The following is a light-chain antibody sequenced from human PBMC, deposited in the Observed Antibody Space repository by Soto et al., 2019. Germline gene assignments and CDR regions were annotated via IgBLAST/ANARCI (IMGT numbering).Light chain of an antibody. CDR2: EGS. Sequence: QSALTQPASVSGSPGQSITISCTGTSSDVGSYNLVSWYQQHPGKAPKLMIYEGSKRPSGVSERFSGSKSGNTASLTISGLQAEDEADYYCCSYAGSSTFNVVFGGGTKLTVL. CDR3: CSYAGSSTFNVV. V-gene: IGLV2-23*03. CDR1: SSDVGSYNL. J-gene: IGLJ2*01.